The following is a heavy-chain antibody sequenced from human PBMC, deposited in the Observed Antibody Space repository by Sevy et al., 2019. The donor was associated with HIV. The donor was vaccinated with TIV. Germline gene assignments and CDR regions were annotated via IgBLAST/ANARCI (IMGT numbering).Heavy chain of an antibody. CDR1: GFTFSSYA. V-gene: IGHV3-30-3*01. J-gene: IGHJ4*02. CDR3: ARTSSSGGSHFDY. D-gene: IGHD6-19*01. Sequence: GGSLRLSCAASGFTFSSYAMHWVRQAPGKGLEWVAVISYDGSNKYYADSVKGRFTISRDNSKNTLYLQMNSLRAEDTAVYYCARTSSSGGSHFDYWGQGTLVTVSS. CDR2: ISYDGSNK.